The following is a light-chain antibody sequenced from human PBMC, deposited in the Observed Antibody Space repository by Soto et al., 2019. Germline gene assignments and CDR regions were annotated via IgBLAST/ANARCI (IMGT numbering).Light chain of an antibody. Sequence: QSALTQPASVSGSPGQSITISCTGTSSDVGGYNYVSWSQQHPGKAPKLMIYDVSNRPSGVSNRFSGSKSGNTASLTISGLQAEDEADYYCSSYTSSSTYVXXGGGTKXTVL. CDR3: SSYTSSSTYVX. J-gene: IGLJ2*01. CDR2: DVS. V-gene: IGLV2-14*01. CDR1: SSDVGGYNY.